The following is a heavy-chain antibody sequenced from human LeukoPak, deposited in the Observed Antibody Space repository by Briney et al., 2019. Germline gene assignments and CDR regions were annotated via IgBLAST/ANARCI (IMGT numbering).Heavy chain of an antibody. Sequence: SETLSLTCTVSGYSISSGYYWGWIRQPPGKGLEWIGSIYHSGSTNYNPSLKSRVTISVDTSKNQFSLKLSSVTAADTAVYYCARGGFGELLYLGYWGQGTLVTVSS. D-gene: IGHD3-10*01. V-gene: IGHV4-38-2*02. CDR1: GYSISSGYY. CDR2: IYHSGST. J-gene: IGHJ4*02. CDR3: ARGGFGELLYLGY.